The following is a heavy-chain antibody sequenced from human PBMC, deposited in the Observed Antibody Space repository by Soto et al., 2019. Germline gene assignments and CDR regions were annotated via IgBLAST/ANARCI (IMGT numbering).Heavy chain of an antibody. CDR3: AGDRPNSSPSDAFDI. Sequence: ASVKVSCKASGYTFTSYGISWARQAPGQGLDWMGWISANSGNTNYAQKLQGRVTMTTDTSTSTAYRELRSLRSDDTAVYFCAGDRPNSSPSDAFDIWGQGTMVTVSS. D-gene: IGHD6-13*01. CDR1: GYTFTSYG. CDR2: ISANSGNT. J-gene: IGHJ3*02. V-gene: IGHV1-18*01.